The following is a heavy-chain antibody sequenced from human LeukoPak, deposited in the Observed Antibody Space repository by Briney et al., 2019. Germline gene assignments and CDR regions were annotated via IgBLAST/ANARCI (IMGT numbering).Heavy chain of an antibody. D-gene: IGHD3-22*01. CDR2: IAAYDGNT. J-gene: IGHJ4*02. Sequence: GASGKLSCKAAGYTFTSYGISWWRQAPGQGLELMGGIAAYDGNTNYEQKLQGRVNMTADTYTRTAYMELRSLRSDDTAVYYCARSLARDYYDSSGYMLWGQGTLVTVSS. CDR3: ARSLARDYYDSSGYML. V-gene: IGHV1-18*01. CDR1: GYTFTSYG.